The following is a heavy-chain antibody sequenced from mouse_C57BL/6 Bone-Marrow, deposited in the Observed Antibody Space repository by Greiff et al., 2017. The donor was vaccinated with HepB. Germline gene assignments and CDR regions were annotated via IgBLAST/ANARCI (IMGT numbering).Heavy chain of an antibody. CDR2: IYPGSGST. CDR3: ARRGENGSTMDY. CDR1: GYTFTSYW. J-gene: IGHJ4*01. D-gene: IGHD1-1*01. Sequence: QVQLQQPGAELVKPGASVKMSCKASGYTFTSYWITWVKQRPGQGLEWIGDIYPGSGSTNYNEKFKSKATLTVDTSSSTAYMQLSSLTTEDSAVYYCARRGENGSTMDYWGQGTSVTVSS. V-gene: IGHV1-55*01.